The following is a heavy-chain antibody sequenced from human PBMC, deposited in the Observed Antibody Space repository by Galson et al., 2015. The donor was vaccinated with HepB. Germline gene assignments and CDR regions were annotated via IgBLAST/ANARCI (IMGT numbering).Heavy chain of an antibody. J-gene: IGHJ6*02. Sequence: PALVKPTQTLTLTCTFSGFSLSTNSMCVNWIRQPPGKALEWLARIDWDDDKYHSTSLKTRLTISKDTSKNQVVLTMTNMDPVGTATYYCARSHIVVVPGAYYYYGMDVWGQGTTITVSS. D-gene: IGHD2-2*01. V-gene: IGHV2-70*11. CDR1: GFSLSTNSMC. CDR3: ARSHIVVVPGAYYYYGMDV. CDR2: IDWDDDK.